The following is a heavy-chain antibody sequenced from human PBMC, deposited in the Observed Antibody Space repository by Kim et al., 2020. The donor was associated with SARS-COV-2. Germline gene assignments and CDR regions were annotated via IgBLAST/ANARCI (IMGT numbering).Heavy chain of an antibody. D-gene: IGHD3-22*01. V-gene: IGHV3-48*04. CDR3: ARVTMIVVGQYYFDY. Sequence: GGSLRLSCAASGFTFSSYSMNWVRQAPGKGLEWVSYISSSSSTIYYADSVKGRFTISRDNAKNSLYLQMNSLRAEDTAVYYCARVTMIVVGQYYFDYWGQGTLVTVSS. J-gene: IGHJ4*02. CDR2: ISSSSSTI. CDR1: GFTFSSYS.